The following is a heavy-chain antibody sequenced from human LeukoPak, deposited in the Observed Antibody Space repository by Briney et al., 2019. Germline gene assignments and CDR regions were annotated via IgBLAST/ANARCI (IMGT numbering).Heavy chain of an antibody. V-gene: IGHV4-4*02. D-gene: IGHD6-13*01. CDR1: GGSISSSNW. Sequence: SETLSLTCAVSGGSISSSNWWSWVRQPPGKGLEWIGEIYHSGSTNYNPSLKSRVTISVDKSKKQFSLKLSSVTAADTAVYYCARVGSSSWYRGWFDPWGQGTLVTVSS. CDR3: ARVGSSSWYRGWFDP. J-gene: IGHJ5*02. CDR2: IYHSGST.